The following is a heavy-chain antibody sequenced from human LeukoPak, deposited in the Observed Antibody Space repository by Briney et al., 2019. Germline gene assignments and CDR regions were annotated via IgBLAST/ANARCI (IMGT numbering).Heavy chain of an antibody. J-gene: IGHJ6*03. V-gene: IGHV3-11*04. CDR2: MSGTGKTI. CDR3: ARGGGDYTSRYYMGV. Sequence: GESLKISCAASGFTFSDFYMHWIRQAPGKGLEWVSYMSGTGKTISDADSLKGRFTISRDNTKNLLFLQVNTLRVEDTATYYCARGGGDYTSRYYMGVWGKGTTVTVSS. CDR1: GFTFSDFY. D-gene: IGHD3-3*01.